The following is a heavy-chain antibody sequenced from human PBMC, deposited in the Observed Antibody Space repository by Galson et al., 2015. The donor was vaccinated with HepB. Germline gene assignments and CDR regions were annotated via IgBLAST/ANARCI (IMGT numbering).Heavy chain of an antibody. V-gene: IGHV1-69*13. Sequence: SVKVSCKASGGTFSSYAISWVRQAPGQGLEWMGGIIPIFGTANYAQKFQGRVTITADESTSTAYMELSSLRSEDTAVYYCARDQWGCSSTSCPFDYWGQGTLVTVSS. J-gene: IGHJ4*02. D-gene: IGHD2-2*01. CDR1: GGTFSSYA. CDR3: ARDQWGCSSTSCPFDY. CDR2: IIPIFGTA.